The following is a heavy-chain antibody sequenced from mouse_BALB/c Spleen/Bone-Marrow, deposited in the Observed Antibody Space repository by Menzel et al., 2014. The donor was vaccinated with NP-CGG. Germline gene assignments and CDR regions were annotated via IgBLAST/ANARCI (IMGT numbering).Heavy chain of an antibody. D-gene: IGHD2-3*01. CDR3: TSYDGYYYWYCDV. J-gene: IGHJ1*01. CDR1: GFDFSRYW. CDR2: INPDSGTI. V-gene: IGHV4-1*02. Sequence: EVHLVESGGGLVQPGGSLKLSCAASGFDFSRYWMSWVRQAPGKGLEWIGEINPDSGTINYTPSLKDKFIISRDNAKNTLYLQMDKVRSEDTALYYCTSYDGYYYWYCDVWGAGTTVTVSS.